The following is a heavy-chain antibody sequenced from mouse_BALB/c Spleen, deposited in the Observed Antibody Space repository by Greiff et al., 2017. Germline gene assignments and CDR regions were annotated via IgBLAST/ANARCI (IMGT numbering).Heavy chain of an antibody. Sequence: DVQLKESGPGLVKPSQSLSLTCTVTGSSITSDYAWNWIRQFPGNKLEWMGYISYSGSTSYNPSLKSRISITRDTSKNQFFLQLNSVTTEDTATYYCARWGTVVATRAMDYGGQGTSVTVSS. CDR3: ARWGTVVATRAMDY. V-gene: IGHV3-2*02. J-gene: IGHJ4*01. CDR1: GSSITSDYA. CDR2: ISYSGST. D-gene: IGHD1-1*01.